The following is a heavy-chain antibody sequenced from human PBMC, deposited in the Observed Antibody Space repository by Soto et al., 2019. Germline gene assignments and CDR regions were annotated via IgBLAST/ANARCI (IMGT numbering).Heavy chain of an antibody. CDR2: ISYDGSNK. CDR3: AKDTTLQYNWNYDFDY. CDR1: GFTFSSYG. D-gene: IGHD1-7*01. Sequence: GGSLRLSCAASGFTFSSYGMHWVRQAPGKGLEWVAVISYDGSNKYYADSVKGRFTISRDNSKNTLYLQMNSLRAEDTAVYYCAKDTTLQYNWNYDFDYWGQGTLVTVSS. J-gene: IGHJ4*02. V-gene: IGHV3-30*18.